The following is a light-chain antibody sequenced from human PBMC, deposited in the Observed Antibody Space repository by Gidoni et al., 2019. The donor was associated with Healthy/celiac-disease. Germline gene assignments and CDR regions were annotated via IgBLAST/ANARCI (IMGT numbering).Light chain of an antibody. J-gene: IGKJ4*01. CDR3: QRYYSTPLT. Sequence: DIVMTQSPDSLAVSLGERATINCKSSQSVLYSSNNKKYLAWYQQKPGQHPKLVIYWSSTGESGVPERLRGSRWERDYTDTIRSRQGGGVGVYYCQRYYSTPLTFGEGTRVEIK. V-gene: IGKV4-1*01. CDR1: QSVLYSSNNKKY. CDR2: WSS.